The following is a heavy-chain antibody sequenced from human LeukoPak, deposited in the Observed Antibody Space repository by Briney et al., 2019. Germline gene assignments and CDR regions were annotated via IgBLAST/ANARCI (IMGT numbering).Heavy chain of an antibody. CDR1: GGTFSNYV. J-gene: IGHJ3*02. D-gene: IGHD2-2*01. CDR3: ATSSDAMTSTTFDI. V-gene: IGHV1-69*01. CDR2: IIPIIGTA. Sequence: SVKVPCNASGGTFSNYVLSWVRQAPGQGLEWMGGIIPIIGTANYAQKFQGRVTITVDESTSTAYLEVSTLRSEDTALYYCATSSDAMTSTTFDIWGQGTMVSVSS.